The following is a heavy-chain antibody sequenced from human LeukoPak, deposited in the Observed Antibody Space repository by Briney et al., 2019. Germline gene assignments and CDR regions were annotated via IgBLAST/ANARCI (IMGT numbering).Heavy chain of an antibody. J-gene: IGHJ4*02. CDR3: AKDTFQLPSLDY. D-gene: IGHD2-2*01. V-gene: IGHV3-30*02. CDR1: GFTFNSYA. CDR2: IRYDGSNK. Sequence: GGSLRLSCAASGFTFNSYAMHWVRQAPGKGLEWVAFIRYDGSNKYYADSVKGRFTISRDNSKNTLYLQMNSLRAEDTAVYYCAKDTFQLPSLDYWGQGTLVTVSS.